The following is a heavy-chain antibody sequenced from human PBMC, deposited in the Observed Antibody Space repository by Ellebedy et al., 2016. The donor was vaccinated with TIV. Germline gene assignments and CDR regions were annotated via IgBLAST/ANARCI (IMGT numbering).Heavy chain of an antibody. J-gene: IGHJ4*02. CDR3: AKGRGRGSDSSAHRYYFDY. Sequence: PGGSLRLSCAASGFTFISYAMSLFRQAPGKGLAFFSIISHTGSRTYYGDSVEGRFTISRDNSKKTLYLKMNSLKAEDTAIYYCAKGRGRGSDSSAHRYYFDYWGLGTLVTVSS. CDR1: GFTFISYA. D-gene: IGHD3-22*01. V-gene: IGHV3-23*01. CDR2: ISHTGSRT.